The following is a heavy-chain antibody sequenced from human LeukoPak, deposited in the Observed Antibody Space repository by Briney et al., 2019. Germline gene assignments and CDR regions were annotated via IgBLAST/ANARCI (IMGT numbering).Heavy chain of an antibody. V-gene: IGHV4-61*02. CDR2: VYASGRT. J-gene: IGHJ4*02. Sequence: PSETLSLICTVSGGSISTGNYHWSWIRQPAGKGLEWIGRVYASGRTNYNPSLKSRVTISIDTSKNQFSLKLSSVTAADTAMYYCARGVGYWGQGTLVTVSS. CDR1: GGSISTGNYH. D-gene: IGHD2-15*01. CDR3: ARGVGY.